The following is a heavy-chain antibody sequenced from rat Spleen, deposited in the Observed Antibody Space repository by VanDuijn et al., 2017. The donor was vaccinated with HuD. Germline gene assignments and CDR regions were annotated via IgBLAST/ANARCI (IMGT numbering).Heavy chain of an antibody. CDR1: GFTFSDFY. V-gene: IGHV5-25*01. J-gene: IGHJ1*01. D-gene: IGHD4-4*01. Sequence: EVQLVESGGGLVQPGRSMKLSCAASGFTFSDFYMAWVRQAPTKGLEWVATISNDGSKTYYRDPVNGRFTISRDNARSTLNLHMDSLRSEDTAIYYCTRRGYLSDWYFDFWGPGTMVTVSS. CDR2: ISNDGSKT. CDR3: TRRGYLSDWYFDF.